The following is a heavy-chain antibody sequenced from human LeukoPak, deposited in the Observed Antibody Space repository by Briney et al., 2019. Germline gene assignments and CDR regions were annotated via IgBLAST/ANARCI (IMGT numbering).Heavy chain of an antibody. CDR2: INPSGGST. J-gene: IGHJ6*03. CDR1: GYTFTSYY. Sequence: ASVKVSCKASGYTFTSYYMHWVRQAPGQGLEWMGIINPSGGSTSYAQKFQGRVTMTRDMSTSTVYMELSSLRAEDTAVYYCARVYYGSGSLYQYYYYMDVWGKGTTVTISS. V-gene: IGHV1-46*01. D-gene: IGHD3-10*01. CDR3: ARVYYGSGSLYQYYYYMDV.